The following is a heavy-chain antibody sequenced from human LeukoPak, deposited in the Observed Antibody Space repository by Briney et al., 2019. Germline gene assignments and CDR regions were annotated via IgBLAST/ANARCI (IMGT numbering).Heavy chain of an antibody. Sequence: SETLSLTCSVSGGSISSYYWSWIRQPPGKGLEWIGYIYYSGSTNYNPSLKSRVSISVDTSKNQFSLKLSSVTAADTAVYYCARTGSTVTMLYPFDHWGQGTLVTVSS. V-gene: IGHV4-59*01. CDR3: ARTGSTVTMLYPFDH. CDR1: GGSISSYY. J-gene: IGHJ4*02. CDR2: IYYSGST. D-gene: IGHD4-17*01.